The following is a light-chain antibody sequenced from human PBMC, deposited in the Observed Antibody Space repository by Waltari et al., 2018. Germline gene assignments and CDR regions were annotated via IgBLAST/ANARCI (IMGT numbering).Light chain of an antibody. J-gene: IGKJ4*01. CDR1: QSLSNNY. CDR3: QKYGSTPRP. Sequence: EIVLTQSPGTLSLSPGERASLSCRASQSLSNNYVAWYQHKPGKAPRLLIFDASRRATGIPDRFSGSGSGTDFTLTISSLEPEDFAVYYCQKYGSTPRPFGGGTKVEIK. V-gene: IGKV3-20*01. CDR2: DAS.